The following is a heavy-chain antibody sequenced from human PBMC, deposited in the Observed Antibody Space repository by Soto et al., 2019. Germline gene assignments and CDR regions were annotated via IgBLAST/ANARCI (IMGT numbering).Heavy chain of an antibody. CDR2: ISGSGGST. CDR3: AKVVSTSCYVWDY. V-gene: IGHV3-23*01. D-gene: IGHD2-2*01. J-gene: IGHJ4*02. Sequence: GGSLRRSCAASGFTFSSYAMSWVRQAPGKGLEWVSAISGSGGSTYYADSVKGRFTISRDNSKNTLYLQMNSLRAEDTVVYYSAKVVSTSCYVWDYWGQGTLVTVSS. CDR1: GFTFSSYA.